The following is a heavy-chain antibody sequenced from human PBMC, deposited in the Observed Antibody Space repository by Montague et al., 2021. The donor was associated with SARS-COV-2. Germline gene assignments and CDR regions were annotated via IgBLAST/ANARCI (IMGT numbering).Heavy chain of an antibody. Sequence: SETLSLTCAVYGGSFSGYYWSWIRQPPGKGLEWIGEINHSGSTNYNPSLKSRATISVDTSKNQFSLKLSSATAADMAVYYCARVRYYGSGTSLGMDVWGQGTTVTVSS. CDR3: ARVRYYGSGTSLGMDV. CDR2: INHSGST. D-gene: IGHD3-10*01. CDR1: GGSFSGYY. V-gene: IGHV4-34*01. J-gene: IGHJ6*02.